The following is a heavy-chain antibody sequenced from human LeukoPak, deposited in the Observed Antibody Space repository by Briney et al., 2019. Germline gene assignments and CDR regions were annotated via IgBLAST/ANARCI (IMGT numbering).Heavy chain of an antibody. CDR2: IKEDGSKT. V-gene: IGHV3-7*01. CDR3: ARDPYYYDSGSFAAFDI. Sequence: PGGSLRLSCAASGFTFDKAWMTWVRQAPGKGLEWVANIKEDGSKTFYVDSVKGRFTISRDNAKNSLYLQMNSLRAEDTAVYYCARDPYYYDSGSFAAFDIWGQGTMVTVSS. D-gene: IGHD3-10*01. J-gene: IGHJ3*02. CDR1: GFTFDKAW.